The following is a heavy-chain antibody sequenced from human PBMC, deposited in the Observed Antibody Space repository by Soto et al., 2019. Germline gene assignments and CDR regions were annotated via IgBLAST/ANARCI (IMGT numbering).Heavy chain of an antibody. V-gene: IGHV1-3*01. Sequence: QVQLVQSGAEVKKPGASVKLSCKASGYSFTNYALHRVRQSPGQRLEWMGWINADNGNTKYSQTFQGRVTITRDISASTAYMELSSLRSADTAVYYCARAPSPSSSWSYWGQGTLVTVSS. CDR3: ARAPSPSSSWSY. CDR1: GYSFTNYA. J-gene: IGHJ4*01. CDR2: INADNGNT. D-gene: IGHD6-13*01.